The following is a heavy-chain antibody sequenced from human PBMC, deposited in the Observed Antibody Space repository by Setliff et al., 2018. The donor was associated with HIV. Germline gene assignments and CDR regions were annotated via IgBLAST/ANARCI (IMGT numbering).Heavy chain of an antibody. D-gene: IGHD3-10*01. V-gene: IGHV1-2*02. Sequence: QWVRQAPGQGLEWIGWISPNTGTTGNALKLQGRVTMTRDTSTSTVYMELRSLTSADTAIYYCARGGYYTSGTWFDPWGQGTLVTVSS. J-gene: IGHJ5*02. CDR3: ARGGYYTSGTWFDP. CDR2: ISPNTGTT.